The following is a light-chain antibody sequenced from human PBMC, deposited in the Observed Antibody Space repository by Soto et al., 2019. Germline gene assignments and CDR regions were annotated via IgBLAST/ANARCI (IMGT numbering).Light chain of an antibody. CDR2: DAS. CDR3: QQYNTYSWT. Sequence: DIQMTQSPSTLSASVGERVIMSCRASQNISNWLAWYQQKPGKAPKLLIYDASSLESGVPSRFRGSGSGTEFTLTISSLQPNDFATYYCQQYNTYSWTFGQGTKVEIK. V-gene: IGKV1-5*01. J-gene: IGKJ1*01. CDR1: QNISNW.